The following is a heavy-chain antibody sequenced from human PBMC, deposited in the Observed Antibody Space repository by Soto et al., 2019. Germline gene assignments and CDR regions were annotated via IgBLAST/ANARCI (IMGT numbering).Heavy chain of an antibody. CDR1: GWTFGTYS. CDR2: INSDSDNI. D-gene: IGHD3-3*01. J-gene: IGHJ6*02. V-gene: IGHV3-48*02. CDR3: ARLYYDYV. Sequence: PGGSLRRSCAASGWTFGTYSMNWVRQAPGKGLEWIAYINSDSDNIMYADSVEGRFTISRDNAKNSLFLQMNSLTDEDTAVYYCARLYYDYVWGQGTTVTVSS.